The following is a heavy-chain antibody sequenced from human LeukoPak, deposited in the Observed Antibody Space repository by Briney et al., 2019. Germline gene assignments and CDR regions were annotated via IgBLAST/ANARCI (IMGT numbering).Heavy chain of an antibody. Sequence: PGGSLRLSCAASGFTFSDYYMSWVRQAPGKGLEWVAVISYDGSNKYYADSVKGRFTISRDNSKNTLYLQMNSLRAEDTAVYYCARGGYYGSGSYSGYWGQGTLVTVSS. CDR3: ARGGYYGSGSYSGY. V-gene: IGHV3-30*03. CDR2: ISYDGSNK. CDR1: GFTFSDYY. J-gene: IGHJ4*02. D-gene: IGHD3-10*01.